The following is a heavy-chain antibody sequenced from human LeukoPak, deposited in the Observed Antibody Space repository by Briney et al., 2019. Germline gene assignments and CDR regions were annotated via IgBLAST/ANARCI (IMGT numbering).Heavy chain of an antibody. J-gene: IGHJ3*02. CDR1: GFTFSSYE. Sequence: GGSLRLSCAASGFTFSSYEMNWVRQAPGKGLEWVSYISSSGSTIYYADSVRGRFTISRDNAKNSLYLQMNSLRAEDTAVYYCARGASVVAGSDNAFDIWGQGTMVTVSS. D-gene: IGHD6-19*01. V-gene: IGHV3-48*03. CDR2: ISSSGSTI. CDR3: ARGASVVAGSDNAFDI.